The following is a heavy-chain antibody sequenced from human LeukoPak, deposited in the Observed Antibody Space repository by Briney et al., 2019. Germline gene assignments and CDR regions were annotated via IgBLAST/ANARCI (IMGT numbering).Heavy chain of an antibody. CDR3: ASQWELRY. V-gene: IGHV3-53*01. J-gene: IGHJ4*02. D-gene: IGHD1-26*01. CDR2: IYSGGST. Sequence: GGSLRLSCGASGFTVSSNYMNWVRQAPGKGLEWVSVIYSGGSTYYADSVKGRFTISRDNSKNTLYLQMNSLRAEDTAVYYCASQWELRYWGQGTLVTVSS. CDR1: GFTVSSNY.